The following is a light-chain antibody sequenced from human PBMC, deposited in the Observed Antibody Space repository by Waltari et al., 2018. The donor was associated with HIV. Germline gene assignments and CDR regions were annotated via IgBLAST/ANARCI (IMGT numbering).Light chain of an antibody. Sequence: QSALTHPASVSGSPRQSITISCARAPRHVGHYTLVSWYQQPPGKAPTLTVFEVTNRPSGLSSRFSGSKSDNTASLTISGLQAEDEADYYCCSYTTSDTWVFGGGTKLTVL. CDR2: EVT. V-gene: IGLV2-14*01. CDR1: PRHVGHYTL. CDR3: CSYTTSDTWV. J-gene: IGLJ3*02.